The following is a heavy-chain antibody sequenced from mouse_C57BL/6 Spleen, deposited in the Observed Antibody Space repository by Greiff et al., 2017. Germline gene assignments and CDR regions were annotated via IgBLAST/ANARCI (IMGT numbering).Heavy chain of an antibody. J-gene: IGHJ2*01. CDR2: IHPNSGST. Sequence: QVQLQQPGAELVKPGASVKLSCKASGYTFTSYWMHWVKQRPGQGLEWIGMIHPNSGSTNYTEKFKSKATLTVDKSSSTAYMRLSSLTDEDSAVYYCARVEWGPGYWGQGTTLTVSS. V-gene: IGHV1-64*01. CDR1: GYTFTSYW. D-gene: IGHD3-3*01. CDR3: ARVEWGPGY.